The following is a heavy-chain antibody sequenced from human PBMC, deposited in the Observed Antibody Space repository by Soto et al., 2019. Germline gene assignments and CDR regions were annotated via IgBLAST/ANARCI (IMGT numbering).Heavy chain of an antibody. CDR2: INFNSANT. D-gene: IGHD6-13*01. CDR1: GFKFDDYA. Sequence: GGSLRLSCAASGFKFDDYAMHWVRQAPGKGLEWVSGINFNSANTAYAESVKGRFTISRDNAKNSLHLQMNSLSAEDTAFYYCVKDESINWYSGHFRHWGQGTLVTVSS. V-gene: IGHV3-9*01. J-gene: IGHJ1*01. CDR3: VKDESINWYSGHFRH.